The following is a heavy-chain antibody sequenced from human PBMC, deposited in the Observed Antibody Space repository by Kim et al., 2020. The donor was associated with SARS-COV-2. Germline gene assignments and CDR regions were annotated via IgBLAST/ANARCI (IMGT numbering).Heavy chain of an antibody. CDR1: GFTFSSYW. J-gene: IGHJ3*02. CDR3: SRDGDLYSSGKDAFDI. CDR2: IKQDGNQK. Sequence: GGSLRLSCAAAGFTFSSYWMNWVSQAPGKVLEGVANIKQDGNQKYYVDSVKGRFTISRDNAKNSLYLQMNSLRAEYTAVYYCSRDGDLYSSGKDAFDIWGQGTMVTVSS. V-gene: IGHV3-7*01. D-gene: IGHD6-19*01.